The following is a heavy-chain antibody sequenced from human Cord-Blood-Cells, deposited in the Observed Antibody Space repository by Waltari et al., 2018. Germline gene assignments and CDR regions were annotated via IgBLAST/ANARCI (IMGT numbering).Heavy chain of an antibody. CDR1: GRSFSGYY. Sequence: QLQLQQWGAGLLQPSETLSLTCAVYGRSFSGYYCSWIRQPPGKGLEWIGEINHSGSTNYNPSLKSRVTISVDTSKNQFSLKLSSVTAADTAVYYCARGQVNGSSWNDYWGQGTLVTVSS. D-gene: IGHD6-13*01. CDR2: INHSGST. CDR3: ARGQVNGSSWNDY. J-gene: IGHJ4*02. V-gene: IGHV4-34*01.